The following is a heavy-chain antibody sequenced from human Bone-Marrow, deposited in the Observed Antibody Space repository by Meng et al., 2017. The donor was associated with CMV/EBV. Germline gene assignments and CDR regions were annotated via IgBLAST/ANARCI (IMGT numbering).Heavy chain of an antibody. CDR3: AREDLNYDFWSGYRTATFDI. Sequence: GESLKISCAASGFSFSDYSMNWVRQAPGKGLEWVLYISSSSKIYYADSVKGRFTISRDNAKNSLYLQMNSLRAEDTAVYYCAREDLNYDFWSGYRTATFDIWGQGTMVTVSS. CDR2: ISSSSKI. D-gene: IGHD3-3*01. CDR1: GFSFSDYS. V-gene: IGHV3-69-1*01. J-gene: IGHJ3*02.